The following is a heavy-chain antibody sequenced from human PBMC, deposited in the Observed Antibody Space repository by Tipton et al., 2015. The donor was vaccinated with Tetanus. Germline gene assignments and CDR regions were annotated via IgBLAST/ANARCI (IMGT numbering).Heavy chain of an antibody. Sequence: LSLTCTVSGGSIRGGTFYWGWIRQPPGKGLEWIGGIYEGGDTYYTPSLKSRVTISVDTSKNQISLNLNSMAAADTGVYYCARQQSGYFTPFDYWGQGILVTVSS. CDR1: GGSIRGGTFY. CDR2: IYEGGDT. V-gene: IGHV4-39*01. D-gene: IGHD3-3*01. J-gene: IGHJ4*02. CDR3: ARQQSGYFTPFDY.